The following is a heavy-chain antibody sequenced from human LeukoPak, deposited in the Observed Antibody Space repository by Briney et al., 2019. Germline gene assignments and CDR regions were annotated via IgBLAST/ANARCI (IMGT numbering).Heavy chain of an antibody. J-gene: IGHJ4*02. V-gene: IGHV1-69*13. CDR3: ARCHPKQQLAYFDY. CDR2: IIPIFGTI. CDR1: GVTFSDYT. D-gene: IGHD6-13*01. Sequence: ASVKVSCKASGVTFSDYTISWVRQAPGQGLEWMGGIIPIFGTIYYAQKLQGRVTITADESTTTAHMELSSLRSEDTAVYYCARCHPKQQLAYFDYWGQGSLVTVSS.